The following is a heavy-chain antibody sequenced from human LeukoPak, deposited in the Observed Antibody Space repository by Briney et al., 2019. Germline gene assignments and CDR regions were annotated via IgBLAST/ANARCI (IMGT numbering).Heavy chain of an antibody. CDR3: ARLPYCGGDCYPFDY. D-gene: IGHD2-21*02. CDR1: GGSISSYY. CDR2: IYYSGST. V-gene: IGHV4-59*08. Sequence: SETLSLTCTASGGSISSYYWSWLRQPPGKGLEWIGYIYYSGSTNYNPSLKSRVTISVDTSKNQFSLKLSSVTAADTAVYYCARLPYCGGDCYPFDYWGQGTLVTVSS. J-gene: IGHJ4*02.